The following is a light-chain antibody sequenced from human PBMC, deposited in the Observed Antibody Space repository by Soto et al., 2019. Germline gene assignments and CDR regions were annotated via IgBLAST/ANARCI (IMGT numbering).Light chain of an antibody. CDR3: SSYAGSNNWV. CDR1: SSDVGGYNY. Sequence: QAVVTQPPSASGSPGQSVTISCTGTSSDVGGYNYVSWYQQHPGKAPKLMIYDVSKRPSGVPDRFSGSKSANTASLTVSGLQAEDEADYYCSSYAGSNNWVFGGGTKLTVL. V-gene: IGLV2-8*01. CDR2: DVS. J-gene: IGLJ3*02.